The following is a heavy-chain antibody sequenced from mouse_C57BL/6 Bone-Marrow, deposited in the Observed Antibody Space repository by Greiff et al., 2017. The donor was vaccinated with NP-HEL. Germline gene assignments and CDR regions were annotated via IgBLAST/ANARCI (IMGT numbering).Heavy chain of an antibody. CDR3: ARISYGSSFYYFDY. D-gene: IGHD1-1*01. V-gene: IGHV1-52*01. CDR1: GYTFTSYW. CDR2: IDPSDSET. Sequence: VQLQQPGAELVRPGSSVKLSCKASGYTFTSYWMHWVKQRPIQGLEWIGNIDPSDSETHYNQKFKDKATLTVDKSSSTAYMQLSSLTSEDSAVYYCARISYGSSFYYFDYWGQGTTLTVSS. J-gene: IGHJ2*01.